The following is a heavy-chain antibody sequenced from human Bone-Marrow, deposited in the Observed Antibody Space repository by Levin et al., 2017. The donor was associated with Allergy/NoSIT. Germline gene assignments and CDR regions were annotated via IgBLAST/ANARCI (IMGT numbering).Heavy chain of an antibody. CDR2: ISYDGTNK. V-gene: IGHV3-30-3*01. D-gene: IGHD3-10*01. CDR3: ARGVYYGSGTYYLL. CDR1: GFSFSSYA. J-gene: IGHJ4*02. Sequence: GESLKISCAASGFSFSSYAMHWVRQVPDKGLEWVAFISYDGTNKYYADSVKGRFTISRDNFKSTLFLQMNSLRVEDTAVYYCARGVYYGSGTYYLLWGQGTLVTVSS.